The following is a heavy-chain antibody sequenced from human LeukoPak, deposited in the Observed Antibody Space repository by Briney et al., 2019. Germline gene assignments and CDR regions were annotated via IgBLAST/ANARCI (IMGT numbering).Heavy chain of an antibody. J-gene: IGHJ4*02. Sequence: GGSLRLSCAASGFTFSNHGMHWVRQAPGKGPEWVALIWYDGSNKYNGDSVKGRFTISRDNSKNTVYLQMNSLRAEDTGVYYCARDRLEAVTDDDYFDYWGQGTLVTVSS. CDR2: IWYDGSNK. CDR1: GFTFSNHG. D-gene: IGHD2-21*02. CDR3: ARDRLEAVTDDDYFDY. V-gene: IGHV3-33*01.